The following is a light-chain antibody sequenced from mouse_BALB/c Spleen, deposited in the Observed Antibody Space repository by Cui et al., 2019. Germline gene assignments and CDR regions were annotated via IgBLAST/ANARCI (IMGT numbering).Light chain of an antibody. CDR1: QGISNY. J-gene: IGKJ2*01. V-gene: IGKV10-94*01. CDR2: YTS. Sequence: DIQMTQTTSSLSASLGDRVTISCSASQGISNYLNWYQQKTDGTVKLLIYYTSSLHSGVPSRFSGSGSGTDYFLTISNLEPEDIATYYCQQYSKLPYTFGGGTKLEIK. CDR3: QQYSKLPYT.